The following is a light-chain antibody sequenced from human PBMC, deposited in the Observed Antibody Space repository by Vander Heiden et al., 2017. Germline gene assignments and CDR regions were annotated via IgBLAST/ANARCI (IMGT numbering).Light chain of an antibody. CDR3: QQSYSTLRT. CDR1: QSISSY. V-gene: IGKV1-39*01. Sequence: DIQMTQSPSSLSASVGDRVTITCRASQSISSYLNWYQQKPGKAPKLLIYAASSLQSGDPSRFSGSGSGTDFTLTISSLQPEDFATYYCQQSYSTLRTFGQGTKLEIK. CDR2: AAS. J-gene: IGKJ2*01.